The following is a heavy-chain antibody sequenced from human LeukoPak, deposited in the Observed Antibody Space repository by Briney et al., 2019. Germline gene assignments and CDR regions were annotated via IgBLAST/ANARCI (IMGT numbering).Heavy chain of an antibody. D-gene: IGHD5-24*01. CDR2: ISGSGSGGST. CDR1: GFIFSSHG. J-gene: IGHJ4*02. Sequence: GGSLRLSCAASGFIFSSHGMNWVRQAPGKGLEWVSNISGSGSGGSTYYADSVKGRFTISRDNSKNTLYLQMNSLRAEDTAVYYCAKSGYNRFDYWGQGTLVTVSS. CDR3: AKSGYNRFDY. V-gene: IGHV3-23*01.